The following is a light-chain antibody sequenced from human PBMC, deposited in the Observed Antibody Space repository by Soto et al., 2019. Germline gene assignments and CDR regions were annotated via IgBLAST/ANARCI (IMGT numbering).Light chain of an antibody. CDR3: MQSLETSYT. Sequence: DIVLTQSPLSLPVTPGEAASISCRSIQSLLDSNGYNYLDWYVQKPGQSPQLLIYMRSNRSSGVPDRFSGSGSGTDFTLKISRVEAEDVGVYYCMQSLETSYTFGQGTKLEIK. CDR1: QSLLDSNGYNY. CDR2: MRS. V-gene: IGKV2-28*01. J-gene: IGKJ2*01.